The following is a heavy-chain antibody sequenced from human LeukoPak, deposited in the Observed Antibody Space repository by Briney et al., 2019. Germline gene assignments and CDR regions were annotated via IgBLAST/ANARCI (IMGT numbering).Heavy chain of an antibody. Sequence: GGSLRLSCAASGFTFSSYEMNWVRQAPGKGLDWVSYISSSGNTIYYADSVKGRFTISRDDAKNSLYLQMNSLRAEDTAVYYCARESPPQYSYDSSSYLGPMDAFDIWGQGTMVTVSS. J-gene: IGHJ3*02. CDR2: ISSSGNTI. D-gene: IGHD3-22*01. V-gene: IGHV3-48*03. CDR1: GFTFSSYE. CDR3: ARESPPQYSYDSSSYLGPMDAFDI.